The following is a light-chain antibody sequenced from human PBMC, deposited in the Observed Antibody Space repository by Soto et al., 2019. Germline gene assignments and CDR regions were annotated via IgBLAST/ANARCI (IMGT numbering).Light chain of an antibody. J-gene: IGKJ1*01. CDR2: AAS. V-gene: IGKV3D-15*01. CDR1: QSVRSN. CDR3: QQYNDWVTCT. Sequence: ELVMTQSPATLSVSPGARATLSCRTSQSVRSNLAWFQQKPGQPPRLLIYAASTSATGIPDRFGVGGSGAEFTLTIVGLQSEDVAVYYCQQYNDWVTCTFGQGTKVHIK.